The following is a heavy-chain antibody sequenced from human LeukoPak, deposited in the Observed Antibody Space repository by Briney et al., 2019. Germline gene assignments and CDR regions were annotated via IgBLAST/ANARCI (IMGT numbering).Heavy chain of an antibody. CDR2: ITGSGATT. CDR3: AKVVSGFHFDC. J-gene: IGHJ4*02. Sequence: GGSLRLSCAASGFTFSTFGMSWVRRAPGKGPEWVSGITGSGATTYYADSVKGRFTISRDNSQNTLYLQMNTLRAEDTAVYCCAKVVSGFHFDCWGQGTLVTVSS. CDR1: GFTFSTFG. V-gene: IGHV3-23*01. D-gene: IGHD1-26*01.